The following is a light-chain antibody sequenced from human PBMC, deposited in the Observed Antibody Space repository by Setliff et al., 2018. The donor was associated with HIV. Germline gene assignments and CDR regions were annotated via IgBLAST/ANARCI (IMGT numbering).Light chain of an antibody. CDR2: EVT. CDR3: SSYTSSSTAR. CDR1: SSDVGGYTF. V-gene: IGLV2-14*01. Sequence: QSALAQPASVSGSPGQSINISCTGTSSDVGGYTFVSWYQQHPDKAPKLIIYEVTNRPSGVSIRFSGSKSGNTASLTISGLQAEDEADYYCSSYTSSSTARFGTGTKV. J-gene: IGLJ1*01.